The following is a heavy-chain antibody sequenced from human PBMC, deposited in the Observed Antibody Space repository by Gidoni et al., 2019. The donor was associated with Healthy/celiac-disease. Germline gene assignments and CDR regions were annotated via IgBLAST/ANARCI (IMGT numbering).Heavy chain of an antibody. J-gene: IGHJ4*02. CDR2: IYSSGST. V-gene: IGHV4-31*03. Sequence: QVQLQESGPGLVKTSQTLSLTCTVSGGSISSGGYYWSWSRQHPGKGLEWIGYIYSSGSTYYNPSLKSRVTLSVDTSQTQFSLKLSSVTAADTAVYYCARVPLGGSGMESDYWGQGTLVTVSS. CDR3: ARVPLGGSGMESDY. CDR1: GGSISSGGYY. D-gene: IGHD3-10*01.